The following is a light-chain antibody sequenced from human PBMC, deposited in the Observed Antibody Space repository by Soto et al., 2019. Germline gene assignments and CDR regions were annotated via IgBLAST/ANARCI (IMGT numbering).Light chain of an antibody. CDR2: GAS. J-gene: IGKJ2*01. CDR3: QQYNKWPPYT. V-gene: IGKV3-15*01. CDR1: QSVSSN. Sequence: EIVMTQSPATLSVSPGERATLSCRASQSVSSNLAWYQQKPGQAPRLLIYGASTMATGIPARFSGSGSGTEFTLTISSLQSQYFAVYYCQQYNKWPPYTFGQGTKLEIK.